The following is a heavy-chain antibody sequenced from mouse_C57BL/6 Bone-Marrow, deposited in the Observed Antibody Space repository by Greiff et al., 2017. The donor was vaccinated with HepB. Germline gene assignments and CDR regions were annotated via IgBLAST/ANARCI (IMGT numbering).Heavy chain of an antibody. CDR3: VRDQVVATDYYAMDY. J-gene: IGHJ4*01. CDR1: GFTFNTYA. D-gene: IGHD1-1*01. CDR2: IRSKSSNYAT. V-gene: IGHV10-3*01. Sequence: EVQLQESGGGLVQPKGSLKLSCAASGFTFNTYAMHWVRQAPGKGLEWVARIRSKSSNYATYYADSVKDRFTISRDDSQSMLYLQMNNLKTEDTAMYYCVRDQVVATDYYAMDYWGQGTSVTVSS.